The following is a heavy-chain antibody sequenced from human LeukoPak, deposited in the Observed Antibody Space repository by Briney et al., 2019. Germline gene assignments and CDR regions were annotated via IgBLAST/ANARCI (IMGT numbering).Heavy chain of an antibody. Sequence: GGSLRLSCAASGFTFSSYGMHRVRQAPGKGLEWVAVIWYDGSNKYYADSVKGRFTISRDNSKNTLYLQMNSLRAEDTAVYYCARDSPHDWNDVGAFDIWGQGTMVTVSS. J-gene: IGHJ3*02. V-gene: IGHV3-33*01. CDR3: ARDSPHDWNDVGAFDI. D-gene: IGHD1-1*01. CDR1: GFTFSSYG. CDR2: IWYDGSNK.